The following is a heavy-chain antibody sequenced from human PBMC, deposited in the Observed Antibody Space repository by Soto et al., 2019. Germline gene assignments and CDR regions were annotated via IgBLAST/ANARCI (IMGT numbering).Heavy chain of an antibody. J-gene: IGHJ5*02. D-gene: IGHD1-1*01. Sequence: QEQLVQSGTEVKKPGASVTVSCKSSGYTFTDFYLHWLRQAPGQGLEWVGWINPKTGDTKSSQKFKGRLTKSRDTSVSTAYIDLTDLTSDDTAMYYCATGTNGTTGWYHPWGQGTRVTVSS. CDR1: GYTFTDFY. V-gene: IGHV1-2*02. CDR2: INPKTGDT. CDR3: ATGTNGTTGWYHP.